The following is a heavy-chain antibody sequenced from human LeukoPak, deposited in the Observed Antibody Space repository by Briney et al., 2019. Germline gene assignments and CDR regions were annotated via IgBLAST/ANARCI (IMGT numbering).Heavy chain of an antibody. CDR1: GFTFNSYS. Sequence: PGGSLRLSCAASGFTFNSYSMNWVRQAPGKGLEWLSSISRSSTYIYYVDSVEGRFTSSRDNAKSSLFLQMNSLRAEDTAVYYCARESMAVGASYFDYWGQGTLVTGSS. CDR3: ARESMAVGASYFDY. D-gene: IGHD2-15*01. CDR2: ISRSSTYI. J-gene: IGHJ4*02. V-gene: IGHV3-21*01.